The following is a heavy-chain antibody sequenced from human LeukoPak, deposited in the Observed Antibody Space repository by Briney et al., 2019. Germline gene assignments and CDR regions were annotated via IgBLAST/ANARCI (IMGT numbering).Heavy chain of an antibody. CDR2: IRSSRSFI. CDR1: GFSFSDFS. CDR3: AREIGYFGWSLYYFDL. D-gene: IGHD3-9*01. J-gene: IGHJ4*02. V-gene: IGHV3-21*06. Sequence: PGGSLRLLCAASGFSFSDFSMTWVRQAPGKGLEGVSSIRSSRSFIYYADLVEGRFTISRDNAQNSLYLEMNNLRAEDTAVYYCAREIGYFGWSLYYFDLWGQGTLVTVSS.